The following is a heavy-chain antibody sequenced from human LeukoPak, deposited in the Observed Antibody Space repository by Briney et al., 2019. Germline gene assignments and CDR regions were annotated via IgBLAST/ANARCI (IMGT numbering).Heavy chain of an antibody. D-gene: IGHD6-19*01. CDR1: GFTFDDYT. CDR3: AKAGGGYSSGWFMEAFDI. V-gene: IGHV3-43*01. J-gene: IGHJ3*02. CDR2: ISWVGGST. Sequence: GGSLRLSCAASGFTFDDYTMHWVRQAPGKGLEWVSLISWVGGSTYYADSVKGRFTISRDNSKNSLYLQMNSLRTEDTALYYCAKAGGGYSSGWFMEAFDIWGQGTMVTVSS.